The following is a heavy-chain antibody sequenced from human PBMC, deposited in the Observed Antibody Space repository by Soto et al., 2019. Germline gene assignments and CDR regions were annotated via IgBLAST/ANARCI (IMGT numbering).Heavy chain of an antibody. CDR2: IYSGGTT. D-gene: IGHD3-22*01. Sequence: EVQVVESGGGLVQPGGSLRLSCPASGFTVSSNYMSWVRQAPGKGLEWVSVIYSGGTTYYADSVKGRFTISRDNSKNTLYLQMNSLRAEDTAVYYCARDQWFPRHWGQGTLVTVSS. J-gene: IGHJ4*02. CDR1: GFTVSSNY. CDR3: ARDQWFPRH. V-gene: IGHV3-66*01.